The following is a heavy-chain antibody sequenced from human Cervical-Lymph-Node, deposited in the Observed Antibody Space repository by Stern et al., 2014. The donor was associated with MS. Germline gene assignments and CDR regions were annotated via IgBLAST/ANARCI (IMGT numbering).Heavy chain of an antibody. Sequence: EVQLEESGGGLVQPGGSLRLSCAASGFIFSNYALSWVRQAPGKGLEWVSSTSDRGGTTYYADSVKGRFTISRDNSKNTLYLQMNSLRAEDTAVYYCVKDYKVTTLGYFDYWGQGTLVTVSS. V-gene: IGHV3-23*04. D-gene: IGHD4-23*01. J-gene: IGHJ4*02. CDR3: VKDYKVTTLGYFDY. CDR1: GFIFSNYA. CDR2: TSDRGGTT.